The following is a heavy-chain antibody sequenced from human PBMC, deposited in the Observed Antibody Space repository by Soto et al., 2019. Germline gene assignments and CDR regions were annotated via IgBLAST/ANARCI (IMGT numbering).Heavy chain of an antibody. V-gene: IGHV4-39*01. J-gene: IGHJ6*02. CDR3: ASGRLVSRYYGLDV. D-gene: IGHD6-6*01. Sequence: SETLSLTCTVSGGSISSSSYYWGWIRQPPGKGLEWIGSIYYSGSTYYNPSLKSRVTISVDTSKNQFSLKLSSVTAADTAVYYCASGRLVSRYYGLDVWGQGTTVTVSS. CDR1: GGSISSSSYY. CDR2: IYYSGST.